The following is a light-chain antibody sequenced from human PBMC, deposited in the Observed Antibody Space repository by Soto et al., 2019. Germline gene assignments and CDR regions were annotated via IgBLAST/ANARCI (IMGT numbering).Light chain of an antibody. V-gene: IGLV2-14*01. J-gene: IGLJ2*01. Sequence: QSALTQPASVSGSPGQSINISCTGTRSDVGGYNYVSWYQQHPGKAPKLIIYEVSNRPSGVSNLLSGSNSGNTASLTISGLQAEDEADYYCSSYTDSTTLYVLFGGGTKVTVL. CDR2: EVS. CDR3: SSYTDSTTLYVL. CDR1: RSDVGGYNY.